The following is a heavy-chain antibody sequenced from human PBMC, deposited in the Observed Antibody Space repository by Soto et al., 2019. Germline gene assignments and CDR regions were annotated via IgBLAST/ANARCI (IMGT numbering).Heavy chain of an antibody. CDR3: ARGLITGSHYSGGWYYFDP. Sequence: SETLSLTCAVYGESFSGHIWTWIRQTPGKGLQWIGQINRGSASYNPSLKSRVTISVHTSNSQFSLELSSVTAAGTAVYYCARGLITGSHYSGGWYYFDPWGQGTQVTVPS. J-gene: IGHJ4*02. CDR1: GESFSGHI. CDR2: INRGSA. V-gene: IGHV4-34*01. D-gene: IGHD6-19*01.